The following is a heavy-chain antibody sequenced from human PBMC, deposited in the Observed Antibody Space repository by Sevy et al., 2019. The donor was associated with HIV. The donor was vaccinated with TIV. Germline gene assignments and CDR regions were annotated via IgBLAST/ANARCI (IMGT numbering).Heavy chain of an antibody. J-gene: IGHJ4*01. Sequence: GSLRLSCAASGFAFYDYSMSWIRQAPGNGLEWVATLSFGCGKINYADSVKGRFTISRDNSKNSFYLQMHNLRVEDTALYYCAREGCTRPHDYWGHGTRATVSS. V-gene: IGHV3-23*01. CDR2: LSFGCGKI. CDR1: GFAFYDYS. D-gene: IGHD2-8*01. CDR3: AREGCTRPHDY.